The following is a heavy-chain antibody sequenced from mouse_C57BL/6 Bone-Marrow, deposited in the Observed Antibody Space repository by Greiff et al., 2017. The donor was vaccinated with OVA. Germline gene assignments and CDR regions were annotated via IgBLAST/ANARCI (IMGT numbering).Heavy chain of an antibody. CDR1: GYSITSGYY. CDR3: ARGLRPYYAMDY. CDR2: ISYDGSN. D-gene: IGHD2-4*01. J-gene: IGHJ4*01. Sequence: EVQLQESGPGLVKPSQSLSLTCSVTGYSITSGYYWNWIRQFPGNKLEWMGYISYDGSNNYNPSLKNRISITRDTSKNQFFLKLNSVTTEDTATYYCARGLRPYYAMDYWGQGTSVTVSS. V-gene: IGHV3-6*01.